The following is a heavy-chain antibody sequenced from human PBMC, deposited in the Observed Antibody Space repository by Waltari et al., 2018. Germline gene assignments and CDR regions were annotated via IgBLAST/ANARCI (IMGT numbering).Heavy chain of an antibody. V-gene: IGHV1-69*01. CDR3: AKLITIFGVVSTYYYFYGMDV. CDR2: IIPIFGTA. CDR1: GGTFSSYA. D-gene: IGHD3-3*01. Sequence: QVQLVQSGAEVKKPGSSVKVSCKASGGTFSSYAISWVRQAPGQGLEWMGGIIPIFGTANYAQKFQGRVTITADESTSTAYMELSSLRSEDTAVYYCAKLITIFGVVSTYYYFYGMDVWGQGTTVTVSS. J-gene: IGHJ6*02.